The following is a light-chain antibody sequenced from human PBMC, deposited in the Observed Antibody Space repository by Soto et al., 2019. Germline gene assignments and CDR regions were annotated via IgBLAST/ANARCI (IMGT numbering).Light chain of an antibody. J-gene: IGKJ5*01. Sequence: EIVLTQSPGTLSLSPGERPTLSCRASQSVTSTYLGWYQQKPGQAPSLLIYGASSRATGIPDRFSGSGSGTDFTLTISRLEPEDFAVYYCQQYVSPPITFGQGTRLEIK. CDR3: QQYVSPPIT. CDR1: QSVTSTY. V-gene: IGKV3-20*01. CDR2: GAS.